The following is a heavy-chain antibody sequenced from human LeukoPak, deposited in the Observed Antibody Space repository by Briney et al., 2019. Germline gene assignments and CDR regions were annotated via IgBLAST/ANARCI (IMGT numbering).Heavy chain of an antibody. J-gene: IGHJ5*02. CDR1: GYSLNNYW. Sequence: GESLKISCKGSGYSLNNYWIAWGRQMPGKGLEWMGMIYPGDSDVRYSPSFQGQVTISADKSITTAYLQWSSLKASDTAMYYCAIHDSKGALLYYFDPWGQGTLVTVSA. V-gene: IGHV5-51*01. CDR3: AIHDSKGALLYYFDP. CDR2: IYPGDSDV. D-gene: IGHD2-15*01.